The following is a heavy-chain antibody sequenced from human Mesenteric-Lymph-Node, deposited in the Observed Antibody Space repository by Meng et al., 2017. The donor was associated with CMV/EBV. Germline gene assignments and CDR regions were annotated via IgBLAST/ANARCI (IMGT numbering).Heavy chain of an antibody. D-gene: IGHD5-18*01. CDR2: INHSGST. V-gene: IGHV4-34*01. CDR3: ARGQNIGYSYGSRFDY. CDR1: GGSFSGYY. Sequence: GGSFSGYYWSWIRQPTGKGLEWIGEINHSGSTNYNPSLKSRVTISVDTSKNQFSLKLSSVTAADTAVYYCARGQNIGYSYGSRFDYWGQGTLVTVSS. J-gene: IGHJ4*02.